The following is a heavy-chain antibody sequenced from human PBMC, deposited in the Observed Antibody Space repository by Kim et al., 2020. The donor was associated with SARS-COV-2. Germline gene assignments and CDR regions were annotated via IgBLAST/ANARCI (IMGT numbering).Heavy chain of an antibody. D-gene: IGHD5-18*01. V-gene: IGHV3-7*01. CDR2: IKQDGSEK. CDR1: GFTFSSYW. J-gene: IGHJ4*02. Sequence: GGSLRLSCAASGFTFSSYWMSWVRQAPGKGLEWVANIKQDGSEKYYVDSVKGRFTISRDNAKNSLYLQMNSLRAEDTAVYYCARARFPWIQLWLGSWGQGTLVTVSS. CDR3: ARARFPWIQLWLGS.